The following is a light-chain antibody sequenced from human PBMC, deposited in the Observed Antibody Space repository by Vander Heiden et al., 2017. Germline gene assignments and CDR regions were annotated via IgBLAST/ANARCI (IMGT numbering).Light chain of an antibody. J-gene: IGLJ2*01. CDR1: ALPKKY. Sequence: SYELTQPPSVSVSLGQMARITCSGEALPKKYAYWYQQKPGQFPVLVIYNDSERPSGIHERFSGYSAGKIATWTIRGVQAEDEADYDGLSADSSGTNGVVGGGNKLTV. CDR2: NDS. V-gene: IGLV3-16*01. CDR3: LSADSSGTNGV.